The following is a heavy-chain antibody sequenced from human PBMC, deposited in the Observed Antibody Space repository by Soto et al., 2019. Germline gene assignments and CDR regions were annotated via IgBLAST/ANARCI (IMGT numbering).Heavy chain of an antibody. V-gene: IGHV3-30-3*01. CDR3: AREYCSSTSCSHYYFDY. Sequence: PGGSLRLSCAASGFTFSSYAMHWVRQAPGKGLEWVAVISYDGGNKYYADSVKGRFTISRDNSKNTLYLQMNSLRAEDTAVYYCAREYCSSTSCSHYYFDYWGQGTLVTVSS. D-gene: IGHD2-2*01. J-gene: IGHJ4*02. CDR2: ISYDGGNK. CDR1: GFTFSSYA.